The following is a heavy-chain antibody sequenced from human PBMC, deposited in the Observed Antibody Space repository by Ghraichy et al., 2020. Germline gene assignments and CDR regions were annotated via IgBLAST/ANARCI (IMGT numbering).Heavy chain of an antibody. CDR1: GGSFSGYY. V-gene: IGHV4-34*01. Sequence: ESLNISCAVYGGSFSGYYWSWIRQPPGKGLEWIGEINHSGSTNYNPSLKSRVTISVDTSKNQFSLKLSSETAADTAVYYCASYGSGSYGMDVWGQGTTVTVSS. CDR2: INHSGST. D-gene: IGHD3-10*01. J-gene: IGHJ6*02. CDR3: ASYGSGSYGMDV.